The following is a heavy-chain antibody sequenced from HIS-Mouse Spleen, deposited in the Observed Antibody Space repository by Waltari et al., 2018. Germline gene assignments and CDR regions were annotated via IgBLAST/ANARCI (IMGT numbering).Heavy chain of an antibody. CDR1: GFTFSNAW. CDR2: IKKKTDGGTT. CDR3: IATTGY. V-gene: IGHV3-15*01. D-gene: IGHD3-9*01. Sequence: EVQLVESGGGLVKPGGSLRLSCAASGFTFSNAWMSWVRQAPGKGVEWVCRIKKKTDGGTTEYAAPGKSRFTNSRGGSKNTLYLQMNSLKTEDTAVYYCIATTGYWGQGTLVTVSS. J-gene: IGHJ4*02.